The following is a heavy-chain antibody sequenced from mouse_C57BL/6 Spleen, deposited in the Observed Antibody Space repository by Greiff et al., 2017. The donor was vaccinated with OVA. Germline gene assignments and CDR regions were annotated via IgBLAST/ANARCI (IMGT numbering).Heavy chain of an antibody. CDR2: INYDGSST. Sequence: EVKVEESEGGLVQPGSSMKLSCTASGFTFSDYYMAWVRQVPEKGLEWVANINYDGSSTYYLDSLKSRFIISRDNAKNILYLQMSSLKSEDTATYYCAHYDYDGYFDVWGTGTTVTVSS. J-gene: IGHJ1*03. CDR1: GFTFSDYY. D-gene: IGHD2-4*01. V-gene: IGHV5-16*01. CDR3: AHYDYDGYFDV.